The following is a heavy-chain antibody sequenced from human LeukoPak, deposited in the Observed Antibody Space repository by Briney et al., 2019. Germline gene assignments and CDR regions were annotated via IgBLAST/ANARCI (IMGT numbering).Heavy chain of an antibody. D-gene: IGHD2-15*01. CDR2: ISGDGGST. J-gene: IGHJ4*02. CDR1: GFTFDDYA. CDR3: AKEGCSGGSCYLLGGYFDY. Sequence: GGSLRLSCAASGFTFDDYAMHWVRQAPGKGLEWVSLISGDGGSTYYADSVKGRSTISRDNSKNSLYLQMNSLRTEDTALYYCAKEGCSGGSCYLLGGYFDYWGQGTLVTVSS. V-gene: IGHV3-43*02.